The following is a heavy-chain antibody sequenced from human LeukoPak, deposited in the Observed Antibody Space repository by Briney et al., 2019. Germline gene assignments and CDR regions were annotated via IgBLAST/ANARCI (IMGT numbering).Heavy chain of an antibody. Sequence: SETLFLTCTVSGDSINSEYWNWIRQPPGKGLEWIGFIYYSGSTNYNPSLKSRVTISVDTSKNQFSLKLSSVTAADTAVYYCARVSPSSGEIDYWGQGTLVTVSS. CDR2: IYYSGST. CDR1: GDSINSEY. CDR3: ARVSPSSGEIDY. J-gene: IGHJ4*02. D-gene: IGHD6-6*01. V-gene: IGHV4-59*12.